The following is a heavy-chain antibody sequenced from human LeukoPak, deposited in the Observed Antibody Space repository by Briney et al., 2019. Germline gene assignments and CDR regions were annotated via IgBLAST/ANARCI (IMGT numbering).Heavy chain of an antibody. CDR2: IYYSGST. CDR1: GGSISSYY. J-gene: IGHJ3*02. D-gene: IGHD6-13*01. Sequence: SETLSLTCTVSGGSISSYYWSWIRQPPGKGLEWIGYIYYSGSTYYNPSLKSRVTISVDTSKNQFSLKLSSVTAEDTAVYYCARGSSWYDAFDIWGQGTMVTVSS. CDR3: ARGSSWYDAFDI. V-gene: IGHV4-59*12.